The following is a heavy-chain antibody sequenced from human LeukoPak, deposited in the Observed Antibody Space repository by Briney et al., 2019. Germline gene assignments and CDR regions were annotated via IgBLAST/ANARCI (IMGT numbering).Heavy chain of an antibody. CDR1: RFTFSSYS. CDR3: ASAVG. Sequence: GGSLRLSSAASRFTFSSYSTNSVRQAPGKGLEWVSSISSSSSYIYYADSVKGRFTISRDNAKSSLYLQMNSLRAEDTAVYYCASAVGWGQGTLVTVSS. CDR2: ISSSSSYI. V-gene: IGHV3-21*01. J-gene: IGHJ4*02.